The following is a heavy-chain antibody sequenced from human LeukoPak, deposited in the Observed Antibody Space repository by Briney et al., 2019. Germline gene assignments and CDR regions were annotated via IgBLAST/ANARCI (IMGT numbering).Heavy chain of an antibody. J-gene: IGHJ3*02. CDR1: GFTFSSYA. V-gene: IGHV3-23*01. CDR3: AKEGILWFGEPPLGGAFDI. D-gene: IGHD3-10*01. CDR2: ISGSGGST. Sequence: GGSLRLSCAASGFTFSSYAMSWVRQAPGKGLEWVSAISGSGGSTYYADSVKGRFTISRDNSKNTLYLQMNSLRAEDTAVYYCAKEGILWFGEPPLGGAFDIWGQGTRVTVSS.